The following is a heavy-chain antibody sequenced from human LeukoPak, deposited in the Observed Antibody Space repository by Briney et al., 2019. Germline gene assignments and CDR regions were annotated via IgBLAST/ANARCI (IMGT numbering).Heavy chain of an antibody. J-gene: IGHJ3*02. CDR2: INPNSGGT. CDR3: ARCRYSSSVDAFDI. D-gene: IGHD6-13*01. Sequence: ASVSVSFTASVYTFIGYYIHWVRQARGRGLEWMGWINPNSGGTYYTQNFQGRVTMTRDTSISTAYMELSRLKSDDTAVYYCARCRYSSSVDAFDIWGQGTMVTVSS. V-gene: IGHV1-2*02. CDR1: VYTFIGYY.